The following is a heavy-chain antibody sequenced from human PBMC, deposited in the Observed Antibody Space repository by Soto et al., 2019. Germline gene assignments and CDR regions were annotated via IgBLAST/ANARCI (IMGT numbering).Heavy chain of an antibody. Sequence: QVQLVESGGGVVQPGRSLRLSCAASGFTFSSYGMHWVRQAPGKGLEWVAVISYDGSNKYYADSVKGRFTISRDNSKNPLYLQMNSLRAEDTAVYYCATLTAMVPFDYWGQGTLVTVSS. D-gene: IGHD5-18*01. CDR3: ATLTAMVPFDY. CDR2: ISYDGSNK. V-gene: IGHV3-30*03. CDR1: GFTFSSYG. J-gene: IGHJ4*02.